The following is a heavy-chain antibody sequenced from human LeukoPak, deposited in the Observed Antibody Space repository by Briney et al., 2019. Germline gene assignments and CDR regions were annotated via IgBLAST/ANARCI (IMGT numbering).Heavy chain of an antibody. Sequence: SETLSLTCTVSGGSISNYWSWIRQPPGKGLEWIGYIYHSESTNYNPSLKSRVTISVDTSKNQFSLKLSSVTAADTAVYYCARDGYSGNDGLWGQGTLVTVSS. CDR3: ARDGYSGNDGL. V-gene: IGHV4-59*01. J-gene: IGHJ4*02. D-gene: IGHD5-12*01. CDR2: IYHSEST. CDR1: GGSISNY.